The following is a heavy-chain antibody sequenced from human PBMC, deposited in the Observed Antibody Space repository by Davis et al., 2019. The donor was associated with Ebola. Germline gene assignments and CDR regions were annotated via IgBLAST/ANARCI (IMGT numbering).Heavy chain of an antibody. CDR3: AKDGGSAASPWAYFDY. Sequence: GESLKISCATSGFSFYTYVMSWVRQAPGKGLEWVSDISGSGDTTYYADSVKGRFTMSRDNAKNSLYLQMNNLRTEDTALYYCAKDGGSAASPWAYFDYWGQGTLVTVSS. CDR2: ISGSGDTT. J-gene: IGHJ4*02. CDR1: GFSFYTYV. V-gene: IGHV3-23*01. D-gene: IGHD6-6*01.